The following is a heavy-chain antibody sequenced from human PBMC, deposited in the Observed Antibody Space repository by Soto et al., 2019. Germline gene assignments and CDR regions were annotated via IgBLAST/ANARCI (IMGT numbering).Heavy chain of an antibody. Sequence: SETLSLTCTVSGCSISSYYWSWIRQPPGKGLEWIGYIYYSGSTNYNPSLKSRVTISVDTSKNQFSLKLSSVTAADTAVYCCARDTGYYDYVNWGQGTLVTV. CDR3: ARDTGYYDYVN. CDR2: IYYSGST. J-gene: IGHJ4*02. CDR1: GCSISSYY. V-gene: IGHV4-59*12. D-gene: IGHD3-16*01.